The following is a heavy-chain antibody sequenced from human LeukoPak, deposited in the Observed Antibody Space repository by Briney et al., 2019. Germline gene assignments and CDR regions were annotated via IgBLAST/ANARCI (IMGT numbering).Heavy chain of an antibody. CDR1: GGSISSSSYY. D-gene: IGHD3-10*01. J-gene: IGHJ4*02. V-gene: IGHV4-39*01. Sequence: PSETLSLTCTVSGGSISSSSYYWGWIRQPPGKGLEWIGSIYYSESTYYNPSLKSRVTISVDTSKNQFSLKLSSVTAADTAVYYCARVGVRGPKGLYYFDYWGQGTLVTVSS. CDR2: IYYSEST. CDR3: ARVGVRGPKGLYYFDY.